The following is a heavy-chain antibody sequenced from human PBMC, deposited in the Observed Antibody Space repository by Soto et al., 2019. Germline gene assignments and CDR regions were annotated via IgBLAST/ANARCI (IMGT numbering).Heavy chain of an antibody. CDR2: ISGSVGST. D-gene: IGHD6-13*01. J-gene: IGHJ4*02. CDR3: AKASTSWPHYFDY. Sequence: GGSLRLSCAASGFTLRSYAMSWVRQAPGKGLEWVSAISGSVGSTYYADSVKGRFTISRDNSKNTLYLQMNSLRAEDTAVYYCAKASTSWPHYFDYWGQGTPVTVSS. CDR1: GFTLRSYA. V-gene: IGHV3-23*01.